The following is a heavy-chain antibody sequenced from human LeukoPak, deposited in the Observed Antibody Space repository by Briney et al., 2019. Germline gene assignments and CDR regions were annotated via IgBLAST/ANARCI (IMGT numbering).Heavy chain of an antibody. J-gene: IGHJ4*02. CDR3: ARVGEYYDILTGYYD. CDR2: MNPNSGNT. CDR1: GYTFTSYD. Sequence: ASVKVSCKASGYTFTSYDINWVRQATGQGLEWMGWMNPNSGNTGYAQKFQGRVTMTRNTSISTAYMELSSLRSEDTAVYYCARVGEYYDILTGYYDWGQGTLVTVSS. V-gene: IGHV1-8*01. D-gene: IGHD3-9*01.